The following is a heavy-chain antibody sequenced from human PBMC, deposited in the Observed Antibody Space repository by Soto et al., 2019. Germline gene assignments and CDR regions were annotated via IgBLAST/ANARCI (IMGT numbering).Heavy chain of an antibody. V-gene: IGHV3-23*01. Sequence: PGGSLRLSCAASGFTFSIFAMSWVRQSPGKGLEWVSTISGSGGSTYYADAVKGRFTISRDNSMGTLYLQMNSLRAEDTAVYYCASDSGGATIRNYYYYGMDVWGQGTTVTVSS. CDR2: ISGSGGST. CDR3: ASDSGGATIRNYYYYGMDV. J-gene: IGHJ6*01. D-gene: IGHD5-12*01. CDR1: GFTFSIFA.